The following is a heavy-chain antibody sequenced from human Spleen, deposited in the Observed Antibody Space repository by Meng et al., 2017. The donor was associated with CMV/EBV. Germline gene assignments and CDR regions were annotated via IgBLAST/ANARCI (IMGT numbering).Heavy chain of an antibody. J-gene: IGHJ4*02. Sequence: QVPLPQWGAGLLKPSETLSLTCAVYGGSFSGYYWSWIRQPPGKGLEWIGEINHSGSTNYNPSLKSRVTISVDTSKNQFSLKLSSVTAADTAVYYCARGGYSGYYGYWGQGTLVTVSS. CDR1: GGSFSGYY. CDR2: INHSGST. V-gene: IGHV4-34*01. D-gene: IGHD5-12*01. CDR3: ARGGYSGYYGY.